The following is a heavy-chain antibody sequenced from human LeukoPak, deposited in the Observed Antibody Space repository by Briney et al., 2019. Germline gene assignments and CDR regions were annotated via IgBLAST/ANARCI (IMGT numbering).Heavy chain of an antibody. J-gene: IGHJ5*01. CDR1: GFVFSGHE. CDR3: TRCPVGATSFDS. CDR2: IRNKANGYTT. Sequence: PGGSLRLSCATSGFVFSGHEIHWVRHASGRGLEWVGRIRNKANGYTTEYVASLKGRFNISRDESKSMAYLQMNSLKAEDTAVYYCTRCPVGATSFDSWGQGTVVTVSS. V-gene: IGHV3-73*01. D-gene: IGHD1-26*01.